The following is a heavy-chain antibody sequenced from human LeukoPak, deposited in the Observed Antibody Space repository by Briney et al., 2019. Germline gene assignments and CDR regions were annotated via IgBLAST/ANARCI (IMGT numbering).Heavy chain of an antibody. CDR1: GGSISSYY. D-gene: IGHD6-19*01. V-gene: IGHV4-59*08. J-gene: IGHJ6*02. CDR3: ARLPRQGGSGWYPSYYGMDV. Sequence: PSETLSLTCTVSGGSISSYYWSWIRQPPGKGLEWIGYIYYSGSTNYNPSLKSRVTISVDTSKNQFSLKLSSVTAADTAVYYCARLPRQGGSGWYPSYYGMDVWGQGTTVTVSS. CDR2: IYYSGST.